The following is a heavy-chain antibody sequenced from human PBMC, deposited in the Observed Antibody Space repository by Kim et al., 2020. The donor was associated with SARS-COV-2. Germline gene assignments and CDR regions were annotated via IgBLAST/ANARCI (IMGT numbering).Heavy chain of an antibody. D-gene: IGHD2-15*01. CDR2: INEDGSEK. CDR1: GFTFSNHW. CDR3: ARGRVADVY. J-gene: IGHJ4*02. Sequence: GGSLRLSCAASGFTFSNHWMNWVRQAPGKGLEWVASINEDGSEKYYVDSVKGRFSISRDNAKNSLYLEMNSLRAEDTAVYYCARGRVADVYWGQGMLVTVSS. V-gene: IGHV3-7*01.